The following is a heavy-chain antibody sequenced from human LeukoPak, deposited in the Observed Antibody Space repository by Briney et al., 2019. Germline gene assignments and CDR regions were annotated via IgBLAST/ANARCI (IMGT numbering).Heavy chain of an antibody. CDR1: GFTFSSYA. Sequence: GRSLRLSCAASGFTFSSYAMHWVRQAPGKGLEWVAVISYDGSNKYYADSVKGRFTISRDNSKNTLYLQMNSPRAEDTAVCYCARDPDSSGYYAYYFDYWGQGTLVTVSS. D-gene: IGHD3-22*01. CDR2: ISYDGSNK. V-gene: IGHV3-30-3*01. J-gene: IGHJ4*02. CDR3: ARDPDSSGYYAYYFDY.